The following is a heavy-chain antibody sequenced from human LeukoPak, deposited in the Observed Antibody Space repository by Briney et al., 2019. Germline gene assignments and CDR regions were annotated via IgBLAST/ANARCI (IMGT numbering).Heavy chain of an antibody. CDR2: IIPIFGTA. D-gene: IGHD3-9*01. Sequence: ASVKVSCKASGGTFSSYAISWVRQAPGQGLEWMGGIIPIFGTANYAQKFQGRVTITADESTSTAYMELSSLRSEDTAVYYCARDLARNYDILTGLVYWGQGTLVTVSS. V-gene: IGHV1-69*13. CDR1: GGTFSSYA. CDR3: ARDLARNYDILTGLVY. J-gene: IGHJ4*02.